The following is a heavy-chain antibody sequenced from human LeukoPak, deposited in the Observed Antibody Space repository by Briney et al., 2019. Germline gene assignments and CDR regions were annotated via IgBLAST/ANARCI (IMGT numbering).Heavy chain of an antibody. CDR2: MNPNSGNT. CDR3: ASISGWVGNWFDP. V-gene: IGHV1-8*01. J-gene: IGHJ5*02. Sequence: ASVKVSCKASGYTFTSYDINWVRQATGQGLEWMGWMNPNSGNTGYAQKFQGRVTMTRNTSISTAYMELSRLRSDDTAVYYCASISGWVGNWFDPWGQGTLVTVSS. CDR1: GYTFTSYD. D-gene: IGHD6-19*01.